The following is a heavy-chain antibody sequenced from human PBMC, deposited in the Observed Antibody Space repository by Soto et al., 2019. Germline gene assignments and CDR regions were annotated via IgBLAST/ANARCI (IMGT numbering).Heavy chain of an antibody. J-gene: IGHJ4*02. D-gene: IGHD3-16*01. CDR1: GFPVTNYC. CDR2: ISPDGSDV. V-gene: IGHV3-74*01. Sequence: PXESLSLSCAASGFPVTNYCMNWVRQTPGKGLMWVSRISPDGSDVGYADSVEGRFTVSRDNAKNTLYLQRHSLRAEDTAMYYCACWGNIVPVAPSDFDRWGQGTLVTVSS. CDR3: ACWGNIVPVAPSDFDR.